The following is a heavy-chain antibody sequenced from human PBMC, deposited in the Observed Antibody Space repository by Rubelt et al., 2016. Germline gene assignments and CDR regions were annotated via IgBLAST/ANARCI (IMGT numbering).Heavy chain of an antibody. CDR3: AADESAISLDP. J-gene: IGHJ5*02. CDR1: GFTFTSSA. D-gene: IGHD3-3*01. Sequence: QMQLVQSGPEVKKPGTSVKVSCKASGFTFTSSAVQWVRQARGQRLEWIGWIVVGSGNTNHAQKFQERVTITRDMSTSTAYMELSSLRSEDTAVYDWAADESAISLDPWGQGTLVTVSS. V-gene: IGHV1-58*01. CDR2: IVVGSGNT.